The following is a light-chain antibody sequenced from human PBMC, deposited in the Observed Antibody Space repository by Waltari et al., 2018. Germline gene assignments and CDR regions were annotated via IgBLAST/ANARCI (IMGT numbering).Light chain of an antibody. V-gene: IGKV3-15*01. CDR3: QQYDKWPRT. J-gene: IGKJ1*01. CDR1: QTIDSN. CDR2: GAS. Sequence: EIVMTHSPATLSVSPGERATLSCRASQTIDSNLVWYQQKPGQAPRLPIYGASTRATSIPARFSGSGSGTEFSLTISSLQSEDFAVYYCQQYDKWPRTFGQGTKVEIK.